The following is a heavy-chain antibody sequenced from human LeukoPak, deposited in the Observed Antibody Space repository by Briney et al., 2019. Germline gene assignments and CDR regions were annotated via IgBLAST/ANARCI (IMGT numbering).Heavy chain of an antibody. J-gene: IGHJ3*02. CDR2: IYTTGST. CDR1: GGSISDYY. V-gene: IGHV4-4*07. CDR3: ARERGYDSSGYYYVGAFDI. D-gene: IGHD3-22*01. Sequence: SETLSPTCTVSGGSISDYYWSWIRQPAGKGLEWIGRIYTTGSTDYNPSLKSRVTMSVDTSKNQFSLKLSSVTAADTAVYYCARERGYDSSGYYYVGAFDIWGQGTMVTVSS.